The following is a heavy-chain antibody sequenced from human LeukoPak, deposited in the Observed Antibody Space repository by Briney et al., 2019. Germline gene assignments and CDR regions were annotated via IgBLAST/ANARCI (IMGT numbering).Heavy chain of an antibody. CDR1: GYSFTSYW. CDR3: ASPYSGRHGGGAFDI. V-gene: IGHV5-51*01. CDR2: IYPGDSDT. Sequence: GESLKISCKGSGYSFTSYWIGWVRQMPGKGLEWMGIIYPGDSDTRHSPSFQGQVTISADKSISTAYLQWSSLKASDTAMYYCASPYSGRHGGGAFDIWGQGTMVTVSS. J-gene: IGHJ3*02. D-gene: IGHD1-26*01.